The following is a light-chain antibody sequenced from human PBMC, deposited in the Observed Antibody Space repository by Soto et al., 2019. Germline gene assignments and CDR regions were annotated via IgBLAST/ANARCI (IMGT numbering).Light chain of an antibody. Sequence: QSVLTQPPSASGTPGQRVTISCSGSSSSIGRNTVDWYQQLPGTAPKLLVYSNNQRPSGVPDRFSGSKSGTSGSLAISGLQSEDEADYYCAAWDDSLNGWVFGGGTQVTVL. J-gene: IGLJ3*02. CDR2: SNN. CDR3: AAWDDSLNGWV. V-gene: IGLV1-44*01. CDR1: SSSIGRNT.